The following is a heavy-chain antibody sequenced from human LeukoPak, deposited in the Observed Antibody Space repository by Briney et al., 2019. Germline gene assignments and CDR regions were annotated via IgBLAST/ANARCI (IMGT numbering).Heavy chain of an antibody. V-gene: IGHV4-59*11. J-gene: IGHJ6*03. Sequence: SETLSLTCTVSGGSISSHYWSWIRQPPGKGLEWIGYVFYGGSDNNDINYNPSLKTRVSISLDTSKKQVSLRMTSVTAADTAVYFCARTVQGYSFGADSSYYYFMDVWGRGATDTVSS. CDR1: GGSISSHY. CDR2: VFYGGSDNNDI. CDR3: ARTVQGYSFGADSSYYYFMDV. D-gene: IGHD5-18*01.